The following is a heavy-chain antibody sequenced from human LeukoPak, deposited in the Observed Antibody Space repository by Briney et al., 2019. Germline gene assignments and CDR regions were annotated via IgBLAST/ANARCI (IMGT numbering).Heavy chain of an antibody. D-gene: IGHD3-10*01. V-gene: IGHV3-7*03. CDR3: WTGSGTFDY. CDR2: IKQDGSEK. CDR1: GFTFSSYW. J-gene: IGHJ4*02. Sequence: TGGSLRLSCAASGFTFSSYWMSWVRQAPGKGLEWVVNIKQDGSEKYYVDSVKGRFTISRDNAKNSLYLQMNSLRAEDTAVYYCWTGSGTFDYWGQGSLVTVSS.